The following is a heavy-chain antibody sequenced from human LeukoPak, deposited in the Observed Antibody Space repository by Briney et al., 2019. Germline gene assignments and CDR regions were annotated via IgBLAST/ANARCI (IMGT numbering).Heavy chain of an antibody. D-gene: IGHD2-15*01. J-gene: IGHJ6*02. CDR2: IYYSGST. Sequence: PSETLSLTCTVSGGSISSGDYYWSWIRQPPGKGLEWIGYIYYSGSTYYNPSLQSRVTISADMSKNHLSVKLSSVTAADTAVYYCARVAAGTYWYYAMDVWGQGTTVTVSS. CDR1: GGSISSGDYY. V-gene: IGHV4-30-4*01. CDR3: ARVAAGTYWYYAMDV.